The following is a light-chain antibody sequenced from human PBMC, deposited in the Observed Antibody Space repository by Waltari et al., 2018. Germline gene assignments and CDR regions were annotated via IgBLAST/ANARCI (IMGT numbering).Light chain of an antibody. Sequence: IVMTQSPDSLAVSLGERATNNCKPSQSVLYSSNNKNHLGWYQQKPGQPPKLLIHWASTRESGVPDRFSGSGSGTDFTLTISSLQAEDVAVYYCQQYYSTPWTFGQGTKVEIK. J-gene: IGKJ1*01. CDR3: QQYYSTPWT. CDR2: WAS. CDR1: QSVLYSSNNKNH. V-gene: IGKV4-1*01.